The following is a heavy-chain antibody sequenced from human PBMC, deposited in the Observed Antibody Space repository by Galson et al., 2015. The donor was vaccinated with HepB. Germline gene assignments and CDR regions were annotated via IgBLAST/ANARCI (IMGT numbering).Heavy chain of an antibody. CDR1: GLTFSSYA. CDR3: AKDSYDGSGYPTYCFDY. Sequence: SLRLSCAASGLTFSSYAMSWVRQAPGKGLEWVSGISNSGGSTYYADSVKGRFTISRDNSKNTVYLQMNSLRAEDTAVYYCAKDSYDGSGYPTYCFDYWGQGTLVTVSS. D-gene: IGHD3-22*01. CDR2: ISNSGGST. V-gene: IGHV3-23*01. J-gene: IGHJ4*02.